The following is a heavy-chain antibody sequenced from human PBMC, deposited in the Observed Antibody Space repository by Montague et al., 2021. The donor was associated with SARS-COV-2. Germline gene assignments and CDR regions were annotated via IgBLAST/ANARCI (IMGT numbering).Heavy chain of an antibody. J-gene: IGHJ5*02. D-gene: IGHD2-8*02. CDR2: IYDSGST. CDR1: GDSVISDKYY. Sequence: SETLSLTCTVTGDSVISDKYYWSWSRQPPGKGLEWVGFIYDSGSTSYKPSLHSRVTITIDTSKHQFSLNLISVTPADTAVYYCVKGTGDPWGQGTLVTVSS. V-gene: IGHV4-61*01. CDR3: VKGTGDP.